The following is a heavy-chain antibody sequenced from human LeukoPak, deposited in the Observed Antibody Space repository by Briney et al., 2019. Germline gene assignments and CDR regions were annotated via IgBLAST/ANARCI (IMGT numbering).Heavy chain of an antibody. V-gene: IGHV5-51*01. CDR1: GYSFTSYW. Sequence: GEFLKISCKGSGYSFTSYWIGWVRQMPGKGLEWMGIIYPGDSDTRYSPSFQGQVTISADKSISTAYLQWSSLKASDTAMYYCGRVTTSWYYYMDVWGKGTTVTVSS. D-gene: IGHD4-17*01. J-gene: IGHJ6*03. CDR2: IYPGDSDT. CDR3: GRVTTSWYYYMDV.